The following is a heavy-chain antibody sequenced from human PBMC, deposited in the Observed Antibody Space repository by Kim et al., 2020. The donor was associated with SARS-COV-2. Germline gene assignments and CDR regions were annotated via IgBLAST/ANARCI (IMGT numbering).Heavy chain of an antibody. V-gene: IGHV1-18*01. CDR3: ARDRGSLIAVRMIFDY. Sequence: KLQGRVTMTTDTSTSTAYMELRSLRSDDTAVYYCARDRGSLIAVRMIFDYWGQGTLVTVSS. J-gene: IGHJ4*02. D-gene: IGHD6-19*01.